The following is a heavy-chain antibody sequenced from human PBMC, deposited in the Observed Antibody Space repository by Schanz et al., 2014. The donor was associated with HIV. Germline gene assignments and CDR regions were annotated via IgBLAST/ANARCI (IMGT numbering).Heavy chain of an antibody. D-gene: IGHD2-8*01. CDR1: GFTFSSYG. CDR2: ISYDGRNK. CDR3: ARDRMVYAQAPLYYFDY. J-gene: IGHJ4*02. Sequence: QVQLVESGGGVVQPGRSLRLSCAASGFTFSSYGMHWVRQAPGKGLEWGSVISYDGRNKLYADSVKGRFTISRDNSKNTLYLQMNSLRAEDTAVYYCARDRMVYAQAPLYYFDYWGQGTLVTVSP. V-gene: IGHV3-33*05.